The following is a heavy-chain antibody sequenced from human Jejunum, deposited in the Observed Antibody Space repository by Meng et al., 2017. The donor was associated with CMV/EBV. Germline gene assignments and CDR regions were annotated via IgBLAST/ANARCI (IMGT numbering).Heavy chain of an antibody. D-gene: IGHD1-26*01. Sequence: EYSLADYYLQWVRQAPGQGLEWMGWINPQTGDTNYAPKFQGRVTMTRDMSINTVYMEVTRLRSDDTAVYYCAKDAGSFLDYYFDYWGQGTLVTVSS. J-gene: IGHJ4*02. CDR3: AKDAGSFLDYYFDY. V-gene: IGHV1-2*02. CDR2: INPQTGDT. CDR1: EYSLADYY.